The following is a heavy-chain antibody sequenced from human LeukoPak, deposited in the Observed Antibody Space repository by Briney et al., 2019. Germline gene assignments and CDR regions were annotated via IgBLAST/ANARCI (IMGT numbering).Heavy chain of an antibody. V-gene: IGHV3-43*02. D-gene: IGHD4-23*01. CDR1: ALTVNDYA. CDR2: ISGDGGST. J-gene: IGHJ2*01. CDR3: AKGTRDYGGLPRWYFDL. Sequence: GGSLRLSCAVSALTVNDYAMHWVRQAPGKGLEWVSLISGDGGSTYYGDSVKGRFTISRDNSKNSLFLQMFSLRTEDTALYYCAKGTRDYGGLPRWYFDLWGRGTLVTVSS.